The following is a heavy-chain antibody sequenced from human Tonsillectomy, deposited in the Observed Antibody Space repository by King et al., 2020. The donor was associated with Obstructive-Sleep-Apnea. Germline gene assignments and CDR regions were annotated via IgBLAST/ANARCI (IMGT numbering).Heavy chain of an antibody. CDR1: GGSISSSTYY. V-gene: IGHV4-39*07. D-gene: IGHD2-2*01. Sequence: QLQESGPGLVKPSETLSLTCTVSGGSISSSTYYWGWIRQPPGKGLLWIGSIYYSGSTYYNPSLKSRVTISVDTSKNQFSLKLSSVTAADTAVYYCARAWRVVPAADAFDIWGQGTMVTVSS. CDR3: ARAWRVVPAADAFDI. J-gene: IGHJ3*02. CDR2: IYYSGST.